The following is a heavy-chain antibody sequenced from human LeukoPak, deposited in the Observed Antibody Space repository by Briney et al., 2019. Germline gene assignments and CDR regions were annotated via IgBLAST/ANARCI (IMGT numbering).Heavy chain of an antibody. CDR1: GGSFSRYY. V-gene: IGHV4-34*01. CDR3: ASLTTADAFDI. CDR2: INHSGST. Sequence: PSETLSLTCAVYGGSFSRYYWNWIRQPPGKGLEWIGEINHSGSTNYNPSLKSRVTISVDTSKNQFSLKLSSVTAADTAVFYCASLTTADAFDIWGQGTMVTVSS. J-gene: IGHJ3*02. D-gene: IGHD3-22*01.